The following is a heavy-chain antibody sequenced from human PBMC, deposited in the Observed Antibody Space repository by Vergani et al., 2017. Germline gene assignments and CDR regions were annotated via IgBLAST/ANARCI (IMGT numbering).Heavy chain of an antibody. CDR3: ASSSNYDSSGYLGY. CDR1: GFTVSSNY. V-gene: IGHV3-66*01. Sequence: EVQLVESGGGLVQPGGSLRLSCAASGFTVSSNYMSWVRQAPGKGLEWVSVIYSGGSTYYADSVKGRFTISRDNSKNTLYLQMNSLRAEDTAVYYCASSSNYDSSGYLGYWGQGTLVTVSS. J-gene: IGHJ4*02. CDR2: IYSGGST. D-gene: IGHD3-22*01.